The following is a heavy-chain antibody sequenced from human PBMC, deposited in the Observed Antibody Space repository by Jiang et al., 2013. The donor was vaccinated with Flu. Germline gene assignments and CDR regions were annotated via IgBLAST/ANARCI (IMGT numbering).Heavy chain of an antibody. Sequence: SCAASGFTFSSYGMHWVRQAPGKGLEWVAVISYDGSNKYYADSVKGRFTISRDNSKNTLYLQMNSLRAEDTAVYYCAKDLGGVPALDYWGQGTLVTVSS. CDR2: ISYDGSNK. D-gene: IGHD2-2*01. J-gene: IGHJ4*02. CDR3: AKDLGGVPALDY. CDR1: GFTFSSYG. V-gene: IGHV3-30*18.